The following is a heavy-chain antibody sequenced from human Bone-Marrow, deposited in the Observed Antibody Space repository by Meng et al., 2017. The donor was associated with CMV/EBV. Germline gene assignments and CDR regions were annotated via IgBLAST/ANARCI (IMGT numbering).Heavy chain of an antibody. CDR1: GFTVSSNY. J-gene: IGHJ6*02. CDR3: ARYMVRGIYYGMDV. CDR2: IYSGGST. Sequence: GESLKISCAASGFTVSSNYMSWVRQAPGKGLEWVSVIYSGGSTYYADSVKGRFTISRDNSKNTLYLQMNSLRAEDTAVYYCARYMVRGIYYGMDVWGQGTTVTVSS. V-gene: IGHV3-66*02. D-gene: IGHD3-10*01.